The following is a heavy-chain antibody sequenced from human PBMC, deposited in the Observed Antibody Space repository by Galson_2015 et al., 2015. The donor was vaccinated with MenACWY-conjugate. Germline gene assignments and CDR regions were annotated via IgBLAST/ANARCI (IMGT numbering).Heavy chain of an antibody. CDR3: AREGNDYDFWSTYYYYFDY. V-gene: IGHV3-30-3*01. CDR1: GFTFSSYV. Sequence: SLRLSYAASGFTFSSYVMHWVRQAPGKGLEWVAVISEDGNNKNYADSVKGRFTISRDNSKNTLYLQMNTLRAEDTAVYYCAREGNDYDFWSTYYYYFDYWGQGTLVTVSS. CDR2: ISEDGNNK. J-gene: IGHJ4*02. D-gene: IGHD3-3*01.